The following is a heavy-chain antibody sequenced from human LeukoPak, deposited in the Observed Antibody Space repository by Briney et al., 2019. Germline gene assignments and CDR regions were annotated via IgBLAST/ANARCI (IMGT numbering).Heavy chain of an antibody. V-gene: IGHV3-13*01. Sequence: RGSLRLSCAASGFTFSTYDMHWVRQDTGKGLEWVSSIGTFGDTYHIDSVKGRFTISRENAGNSLYLQMNNLRVEDTAVYYCARGAATGFDLWGQGILVIVSS. CDR2: IGTFGDT. CDR3: ARGAATGFDL. D-gene: IGHD1-14*01. CDR1: GFTFSTYD. J-gene: IGHJ4*02.